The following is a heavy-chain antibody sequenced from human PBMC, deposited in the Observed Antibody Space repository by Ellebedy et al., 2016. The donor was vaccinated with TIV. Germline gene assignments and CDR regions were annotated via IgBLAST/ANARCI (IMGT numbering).Heavy chain of an antibody. Sequence: GESLKISCKGSGYSFTTYWLAWVRQMPGKGLECVGIVYPGDSEARYSPSFQGQVTISADKSITTAYLQWSSLKASDTAMYYCARPGGYSSGPLDYWGQGTLVTVSS. D-gene: IGHD6-19*01. CDR2: VYPGDSEA. J-gene: IGHJ4*02. CDR1: GYSFTTYW. V-gene: IGHV5-51*01. CDR3: ARPGGYSSGPLDY.